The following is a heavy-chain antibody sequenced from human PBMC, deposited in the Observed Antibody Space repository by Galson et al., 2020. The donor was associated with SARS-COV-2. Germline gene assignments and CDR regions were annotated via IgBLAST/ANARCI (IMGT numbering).Heavy chain of an antibody. CDR1: GGSVNSYF. V-gene: IGHV4-59*08. J-gene: IGHJ2*01. CDR3: ARGSGYDLFVTSLDWYFDL. Sequence: SETLSLTCTFSGGSVNSYFWSWIRQPPGKGLEWIGYANYSGSASSNPSLKSRVTMSVDTSQNQISLKLTSVTSANTAVYYCARGSGYDLFVTSLDWYFDLWGRGTRVSVSS. D-gene: IGHD5-12*01. CDR2: ANYSGSA.